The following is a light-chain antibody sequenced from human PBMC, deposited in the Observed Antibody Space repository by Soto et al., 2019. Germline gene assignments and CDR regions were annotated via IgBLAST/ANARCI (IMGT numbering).Light chain of an antibody. CDR1: QSVSSK. CDR3: QQYATSARLT. V-gene: IGKV3-15*01. J-gene: IGKJ3*01. Sequence: EIVMTQSPATLSVSPGERATLSCRASQSVSSKLAWFQQKPGQAPSLLIYGVSTRATGVPVRFSGSGSGTDFTLTINGLEPEDFAVYYCQQYATSARLTFGPGTNVDI. CDR2: GVS.